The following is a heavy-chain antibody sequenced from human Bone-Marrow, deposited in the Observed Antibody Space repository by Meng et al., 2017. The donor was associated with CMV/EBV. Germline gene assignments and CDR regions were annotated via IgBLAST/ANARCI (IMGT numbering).Heavy chain of an antibody. D-gene: IGHD6-13*01. CDR1: GFTFSDYY. J-gene: IGHJ6*02. CDR2: ISSSGSTV. CDR3: ARSLRASLAAAGAVYYYYYGMDV. Sequence: GGSLRLSCAASGFTFSDYYMSWIRQAPGKGLEWVSYISSSGSTVYYADSVKGRFTISRDNAKHSLYLQMNSLRAEDTAVYYCARSLRASLAAAGAVYYYYYGMDVWGQGTTVTVSS. V-gene: IGHV3-11*04.